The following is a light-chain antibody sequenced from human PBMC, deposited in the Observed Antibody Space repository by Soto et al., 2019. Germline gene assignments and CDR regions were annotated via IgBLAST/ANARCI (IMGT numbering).Light chain of an antibody. J-gene: IGKJ3*01. V-gene: IGKV3-20*01. CDR3: QQYVSSPFT. Sequence: EIVLTQSPGTLSLSPGERATLSCRASQSVGSSYLTWYQQKPGQAPRLLIYDVSSRATGIPDRFSSSGSGTDFTLSISRLEPEDCAVYYCQQYVSSPFTFGPGTKVDIK. CDR1: QSVGSSY. CDR2: DVS.